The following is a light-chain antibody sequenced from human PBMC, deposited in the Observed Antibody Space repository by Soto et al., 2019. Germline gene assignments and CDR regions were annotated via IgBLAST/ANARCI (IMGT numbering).Light chain of an antibody. CDR3: QQYGSSPKLT. CDR2: DAS. Sequence: DIQMTQSPSTLSASVGDRVTITCRASQSISSWLAWYQQKPGKAPKLLIYDASSLESGVPSRFSGSGSGTEFTLTISRLEPEDFAVYYCQQYGSSPKLTFGGGTKVDIK. V-gene: IGKV1-5*01. CDR1: QSISSW. J-gene: IGKJ4*01.